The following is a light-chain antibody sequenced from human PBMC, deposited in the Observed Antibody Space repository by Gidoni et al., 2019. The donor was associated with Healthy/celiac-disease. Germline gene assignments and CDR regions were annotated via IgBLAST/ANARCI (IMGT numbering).Light chain of an antibody. CDR3: QQSYRTPPWT. V-gene: IGKV1-39*01. Sequence: DIQMTQSPSSLSASVGDRVTITCRASQSISSYLNWYQQKPGKAPKLLIYDPSSLQSGVPSRLSGSGSGTDFTLTISRLQPEDLATYYCQQSYRTPPWTFGQGTKVEIK. CDR2: DPS. J-gene: IGKJ1*01. CDR1: QSISSY.